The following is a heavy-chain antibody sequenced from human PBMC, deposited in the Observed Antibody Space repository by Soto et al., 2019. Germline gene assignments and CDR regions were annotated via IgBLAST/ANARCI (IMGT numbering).Heavy chain of an antibody. J-gene: IGHJ3*02. V-gene: IGHV1-24*01. CDR3: ATEGGSCRGPTDAFDI. CDR2: FDPEDGET. D-gene: IGHD2-15*01. Sequence: ASVKVSCKVSGYTLTELSMHWVRQAPGKGLEWMGGFDPEDGETIYAQKFQGRVTMTEDTSTDTAYMELSSLRSEDTAVYYCATEGGSCRGPTDAFDIWGQGTMVTVSS. CDR1: GYTLTELS.